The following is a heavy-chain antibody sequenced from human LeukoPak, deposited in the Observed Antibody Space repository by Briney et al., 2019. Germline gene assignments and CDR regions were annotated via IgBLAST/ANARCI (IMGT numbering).Heavy chain of an antibody. J-gene: IGHJ3*02. CDR3: AKDLSSVFDALNI. D-gene: IGHD3-10*01. CDR2: ISGDGATT. Sequence: GGSLRLSCAASGFTFDDYAMHWVRQAPGKGLEWVSLISGDGATTYCAASVKGRFTISRDNKKNVLYLQMNNLGTEDTALFYCAKDLSSVFDALNIWGQGTLVTVSS. V-gene: IGHV3-43*02. CDR1: GFTFDDYA.